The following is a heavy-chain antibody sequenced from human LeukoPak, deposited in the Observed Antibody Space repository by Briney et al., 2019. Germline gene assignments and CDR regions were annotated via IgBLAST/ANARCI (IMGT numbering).Heavy chain of an antibody. D-gene: IGHD3-22*01. V-gene: IGHV4-59*01. Sequence: SETLSLTCTVSGGSISSYYWSWIRQLPGKGLEWIGYIYYSGSTNYNPSLKSRVTISVDTSKNQFSLKLSSVTAADTAVYYCASGYYDSSGYYSFDYWGQGTLVTVSS. J-gene: IGHJ4*02. CDR1: GGSISSYY. CDR2: IYYSGST. CDR3: ASGYYDSSGYYSFDY.